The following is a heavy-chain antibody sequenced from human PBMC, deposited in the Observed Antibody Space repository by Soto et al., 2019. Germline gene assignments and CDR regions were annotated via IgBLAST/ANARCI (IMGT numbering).Heavy chain of an antibody. J-gene: IGHJ5*02. Sequence: QVQFIQSGAEVKRPGASLKVSCRASGYAFTTYGVSWVRQAPGQGLEWVGWISTSNGHTNFAQNFQGRVTLTTDTSTSTAYMELRSLTSDDTAVYYCVRDLPSAAPFLYLWGQGTLVTVSS. CDR2: ISTSNGHT. CDR3: VRDLPSAAPFLYL. D-gene: IGHD6-25*01. V-gene: IGHV1-18*01. CDR1: GYAFTTYG.